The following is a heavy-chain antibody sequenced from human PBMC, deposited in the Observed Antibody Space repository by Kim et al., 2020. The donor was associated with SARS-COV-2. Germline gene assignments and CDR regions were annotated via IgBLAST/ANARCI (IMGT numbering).Heavy chain of an antibody. D-gene: IGHD6-6*01. Sequence: SVKVSCKASGGTFSSYAISWVRQAPGQGLEWMGRIIPILGIANYAQKFQGRVTITADKSTSTAYMELSSLRSEDTAVYYCASEEQLVPTFDYWGQGTLVTVSS. CDR1: GGTFSSYA. CDR2: IIPILGIA. J-gene: IGHJ4*02. CDR3: ASEEQLVPTFDY. V-gene: IGHV1-69*04.